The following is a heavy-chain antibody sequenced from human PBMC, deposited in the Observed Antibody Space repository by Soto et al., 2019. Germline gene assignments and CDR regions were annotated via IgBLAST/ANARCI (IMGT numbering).Heavy chain of an antibody. J-gene: IGHJ6*02. CDR1: GGTFRTSA. CDR3: GRDKDRLQLGGNYYFILDV. CDR2: IMPVFRRP. Sequence: QVQLVQSGAEVKKPGSSVKVSCKASGGTFRTSAISWVRQAPGQGLEWVGGIMPVFRRPKYAQNFQDRVTITADESTRNAYRELESLRSGDTAVYFCGRDKDRLQLGGNYYFILDVWGQGTAVTVSS. V-gene: IGHV1-69*12. D-gene: IGHD1-1*01.